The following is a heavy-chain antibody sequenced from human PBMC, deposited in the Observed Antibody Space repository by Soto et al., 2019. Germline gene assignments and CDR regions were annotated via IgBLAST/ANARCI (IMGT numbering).Heavy chain of an antibody. J-gene: IGHJ4*02. CDR3: ATSLRVRGFDY. Sequence: GGSLRLSCAASGFTFSSYGMHWVRQAPGKGLEWVAVIWYDGSNKYYADSVKGRFTISRDNSKNTLYLQMNSLRAEDTAVYYCATSLRVRGFDYWGQGTLVTVSS. D-gene: IGHD3-16*02. V-gene: IGHV3-33*01. CDR2: IWYDGSNK. CDR1: GFTFSSYG.